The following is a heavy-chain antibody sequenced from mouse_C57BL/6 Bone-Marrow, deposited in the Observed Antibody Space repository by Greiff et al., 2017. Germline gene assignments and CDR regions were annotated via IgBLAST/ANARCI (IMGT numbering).Heavy chain of an antibody. CDR3: ARRTTVVATGDY. CDR1: GYTFTSYW. Sequence: VQLQQPGAELVRPGSSVKLSCKASGYTFTSYWMDWVKQRPGQGLEWIGNIYPSDSETHYNQKFKDKATLTVDKSSSTAYMQLSSLTSEDSAVYYCARRTTVVATGDYWGQGTTLTVSS. J-gene: IGHJ2*01. V-gene: IGHV1-61*01. CDR2: IYPSDSET. D-gene: IGHD1-1*01.